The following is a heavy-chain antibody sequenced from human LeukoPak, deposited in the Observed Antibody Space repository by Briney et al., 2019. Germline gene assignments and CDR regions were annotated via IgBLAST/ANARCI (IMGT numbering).Heavy chain of an antibody. V-gene: IGHV1-69*02. D-gene: IGHD5-24*01. CDR3: ARSEMATIAADY. CDR1: GGTFSSYT. Sequence: SVKVSCEASGGTFSSYTISWVRQAPGQGLEWMGRIIPILGIANYAQKFQGRVTITADKSTSTAYMELSSLRSEDTAVYYCARSEMATIAADYWGQGTLVTVSS. CDR2: IIPILGIA. J-gene: IGHJ4*02.